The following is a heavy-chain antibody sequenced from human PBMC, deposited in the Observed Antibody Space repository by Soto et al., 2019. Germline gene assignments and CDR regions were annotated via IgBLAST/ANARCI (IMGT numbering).Heavy chain of an antibody. CDR2: ISTSGATR. J-gene: IGHJ4*02. D-gene: IGHD6-19*01. CDR1: GLTFSTDS. Sequence: EVQLVESGGGLVQSGGSMRLSCVASGLTFSTDSMNWVRQAPGKGLEWVAHISTSGATRYYADSVKGRFTISRDNAKTSLYLQMDSLRNEDTAVYYCARFFGSGFDYWGQGTLVTVSS. V-gene: IGHV3-48*02. CDR3: ARFFGSGFDY.